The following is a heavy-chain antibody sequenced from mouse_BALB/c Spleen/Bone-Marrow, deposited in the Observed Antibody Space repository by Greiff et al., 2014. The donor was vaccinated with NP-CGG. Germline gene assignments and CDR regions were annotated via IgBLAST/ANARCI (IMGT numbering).Heavy chain of an antibody. CDR1: GFTFSDYY. Sequence: EVKVVESGGGLVKPGGSLKLSCAASGFTFSDYYMYWVRQTPEKRLEWVATISDGGSYTYYPDSVKGRFTISRDIAKNNLYLQMSSLKSEDTAMYYCARDRGVQGYAMDYWGQGTSVTVSS. V-gene: IGHV5-4*02. CDR3: ARDRGVQGYAMDY. CDR2: ISDGGSYT. J-gene: IGHJ4*01. D-gene: IGHD2-14*01.